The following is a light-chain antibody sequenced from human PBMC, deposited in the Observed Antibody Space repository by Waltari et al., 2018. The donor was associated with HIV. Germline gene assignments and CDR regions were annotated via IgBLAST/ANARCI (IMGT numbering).Light chain of an antibody. Sequence: QAVLTQPSSLSAPPGTSASLTCTLRSGINVASYRIYWYQQRSGTPPQYLPTYTSDSEVQRGSGVPSRFSASKDASANAGILLISGIQSEDEADYYCMIWHSNAYVFGSGTKVTV. CDR3: MIWHSNAYV. CDR2: YTSDSEV. CDR1: SGINVASYR. J-gene: IGLJ1*01. V-gene: IGLV5-45*02.